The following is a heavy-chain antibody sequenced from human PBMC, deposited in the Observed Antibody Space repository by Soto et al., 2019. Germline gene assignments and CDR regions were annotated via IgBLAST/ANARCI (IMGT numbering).Heavy chain of an antibody. CDR1: GGSISSGGYY. Sequence: SETLSLTCTVSGGSISSGGYYWSWICQHPGKGLEWIGYIYYSGSTYYNPSLKSRVTISVDTSKNQFSLKLSSVTAADTAVYYCARSELSLAFDIRGQGTMVTVSS. CDR3: ARSELSLAFDI. V-gene: IGHV4-31*03. CDR2: IYYSGST. D-gene: IGHD1-7*01. J-gene: IGHJ3*02.